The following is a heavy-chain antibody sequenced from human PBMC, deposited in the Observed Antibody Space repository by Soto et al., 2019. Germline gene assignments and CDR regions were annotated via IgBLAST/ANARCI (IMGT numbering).Heavy chain of an antibody. CDR2: ISAYNGNT. CDR3: ARVVTMVRGVPNWFDP. V-gene: IGHV1-18*01. Sequence: ASVKVSCKASGYTFTSYGISWVRQAPGQGLEWMGWISAYNGNTNYAQKLQGRVTMTTDTSTSTAYMELRSLRSDDTAVYYCARVVTMVRGVPNWFDPWGQGTLVTVSS. CDR1: GYTFTSYG. J-gene: IGHJ5*02. D-gene: IGHD3-10*01.